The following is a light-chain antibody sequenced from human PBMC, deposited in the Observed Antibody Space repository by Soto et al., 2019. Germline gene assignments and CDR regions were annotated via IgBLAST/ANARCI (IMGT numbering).Light chain of an antibody. Sequence: PGERATLSCRAGQSISSTYLAWYQQKPGQAPRPLISAASNRATGTPDRFSGSGSGTDFTLTISRLEPEDFAVYYCQQYGSSRWTFGQGTKV. V-gene: IGKV3-20*01. CDR3: QQYGSSRWT. CDR2: AAS. CDR1: QSISSTY. J-gene: IGKJ1*01.